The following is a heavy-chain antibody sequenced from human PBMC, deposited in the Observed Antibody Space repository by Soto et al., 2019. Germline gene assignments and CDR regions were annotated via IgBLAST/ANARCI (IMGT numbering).Heavy chain of an antibody. CDR1: GGSFGGYY. D-gene: IGHD3-22*01. J-gene: IGHJ4*02. Sequence: ETLSLTCAVYGGSFGGYYWSWIRQPPGKGLEWIGEINHSGSTNYNPSLKSRVTISVDTSKNQFSLKLSSVTAADTAVYYCARGTAGYDSGPNFDYWGQGTLVTVSS. V-gene: IGHV4-34*01. CDR2: INHSGST. CDR3: ARGTAGYDSGPNFDY.